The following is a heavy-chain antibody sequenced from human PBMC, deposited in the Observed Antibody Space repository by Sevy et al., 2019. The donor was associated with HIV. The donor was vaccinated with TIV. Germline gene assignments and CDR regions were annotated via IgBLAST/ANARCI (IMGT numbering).Heavy chain of an antibody. CDR2: IYPGDSDT. Sequence: GESLKISCKGSGYSFTSYWIGWVRQMPGKGLEWMGIIYPGDSDTRYSPSFQGQVTISADKSINTANLQWSSLKASDTAMYYCARQDPTYYYGMDVWGQGTTVTVSS. CDR3: ARQDPTYYYGMDV. CDR1: GYSFTSYW. J-gene: IGHJ6*02. D-gene: IGHD1-1*01. V-gene: IGHV5-51*01.